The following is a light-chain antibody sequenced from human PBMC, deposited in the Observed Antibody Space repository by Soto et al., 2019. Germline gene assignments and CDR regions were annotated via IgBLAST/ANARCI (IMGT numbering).Light chain of an antibody. CDR3: QQYNDWPPIT. Sequence: LTQSPGTLSLSPGERATLSCRASKSVSSNLAWYQQKPGQAPRLLIFGASTRATGIPARCSGSGSGTEFTLTISSLQSEDFAVYYCQQYNDWPPITFGQGTRLEI. CDR2: GAS. CDR1: KSVSSN. V-gene: IGKV3-15*01. J-gene: IGKJ5*01.